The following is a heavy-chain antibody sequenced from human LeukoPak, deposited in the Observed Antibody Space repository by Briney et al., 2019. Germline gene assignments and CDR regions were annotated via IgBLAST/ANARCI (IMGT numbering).Heavy chain of an antibody. CDR2: IFSSGPT. CDR1: GFTFSRYW. J-gene: IGHJ4*02. Sequence: GGSLRLSCAASGFTFSRYWMNWVRQAPGKGLEWVSVIFSSGPTYYADSVKGRFTISRDTSKNALYLQMNSLRAEDTAVYYCAISGLGFGEFRGLDYWGQGTLVTVSS. V-gene: IGHV3-53*01. D-gene: IGHD3-10*01. CDR3: AISGLGFGEFRGLDY.